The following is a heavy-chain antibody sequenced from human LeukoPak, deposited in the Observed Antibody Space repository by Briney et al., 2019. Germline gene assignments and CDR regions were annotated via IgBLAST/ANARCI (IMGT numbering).Heavy chain of an antibody. CDR1: GFTVSSYY. D-gene: IGHD3-22*01. CDR3: ARDQGSSAYLGAFDI. J-gene: IGHJ3*02. V-gene: IGHV3-53*01. Sequence: GGSLRLSCAASGFTVSSYYMTWVRQAPGKGLEWVSVIYTVGSTYYADSVKGRFTISRDNSKNTLYLQMNSLRAEDTAPYYCARDQGSSAYLGAFDIWGQGTMVTVSS. CDR2: IYTVGST.